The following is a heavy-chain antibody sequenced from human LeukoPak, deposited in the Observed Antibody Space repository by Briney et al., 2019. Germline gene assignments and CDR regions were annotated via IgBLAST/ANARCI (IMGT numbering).Heavy chain of an antibody. CDR1: GFTFDDYA. D-gene: IGHD3-9*01. Sequence: GGSLRLSCEASGFTFDDYAMHWVRQAPGKGLEWVSGISWNSGSIGYADSVKGRFTISRDNVKNSLYLQMNSLRAEDTALYYCAKANYDILTGYSYYFDYWGQGTLVTVSS. CDR2: ISWNSGSI. V-gene: IGHV3-9*01. J-gene: IGHJ4*02. CDR3: AKANYDILTGYSYYFDY.